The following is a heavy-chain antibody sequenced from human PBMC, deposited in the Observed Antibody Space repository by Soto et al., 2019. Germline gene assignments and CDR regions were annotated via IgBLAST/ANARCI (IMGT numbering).Heavy chain of an antibody. V-gene: IGHV3-49*04. D-gene: IGHD2-2*01. J-gene: IGHJ4*02. Sequence: GGSLRLSCTASGFTFGDYAMSWVRQAPGKGLEWVGFIRSKAYGGTTEYAASVKGRFTISRDDSKSIAYLQMNSLKTEDTAVYYCTRASIVVVPAAIDYWGQGTLVTVSS. CDR3: TRASIVVVPAAIDY. CDR1: GFTFGDYA. CDR2: IRSKAYGGTT.